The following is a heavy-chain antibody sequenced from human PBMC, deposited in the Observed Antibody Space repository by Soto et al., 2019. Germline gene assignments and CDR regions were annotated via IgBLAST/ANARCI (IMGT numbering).Heavy chain of an antibody. CDR1: GYTFSTSG. D-gene: IGHD2-2*01. CDR2: IRHDNGNR. Sequence: QAQVLQSGPEVKRPVASVTVSCKTSGYTFSTSGISWLRQAPGQGLEWVGWIRHDNGNRKSAQRLEGRVTSTTVTSPITAYMELKCLTSNDTATYSCARDIESNHYANWSQGTLDIVSS. J-gene: IGHJ1*01. CDR3: ARDIESNHYAN. V-gene: IGHV1-18*01.